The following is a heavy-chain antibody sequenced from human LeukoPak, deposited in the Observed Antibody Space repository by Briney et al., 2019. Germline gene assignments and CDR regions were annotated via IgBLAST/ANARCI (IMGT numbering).Heavy chain of an antibody. J-gene: IGHJ4*02. D-gene: IGHD3-9*01. CDR1: GGSFSGYY. V-gene: IGHV4-34*01. CDR3: ARGRAGYYYDY. Sequence: SETLSLTCAVYGGSFSGYYWSWIRQPPGKGLEWIGEINHSGSTNYNPSLKSRATISVDTSKNQFSLKLSSVTAADTAVYYCARGRAGYYYDYWGQGTLVTVSS. CDR2: INHSGST.